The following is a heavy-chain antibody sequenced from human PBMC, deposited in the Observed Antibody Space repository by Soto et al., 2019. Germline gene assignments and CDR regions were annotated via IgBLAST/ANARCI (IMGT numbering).Heavy chain of an antibody. CDR2: IGFDGTNI. J-gene: IGHJ4*02. V-gene: IGHV3-33*01. CDR1: GFDLKTYG. D-gene: IGHD1-20*01. CDR3: VRTACVINNCSYRGVR. Sequence: QGQLVESGGGVVQPGRSLRLSCVASGFDLKTYGMHWVRHAPGKGLEWVAVIGFDGTNIHYSDSVRGRFSISRDNSENTVSLQMNSLRVEDTALYYCVRTACVINNCSYRGVRWGQGTLVTV.